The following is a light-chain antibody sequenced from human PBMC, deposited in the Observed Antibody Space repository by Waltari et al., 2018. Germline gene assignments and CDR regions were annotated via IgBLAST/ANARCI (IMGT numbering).Light chain of an antibody. J-gene: IGKJ2*01. CDR1: QSVRSN. CDR3: QQRSNWPHT. V-gene: IGKV3-11*01. CDR2: DAS. Sequence: EIVLTQSPVTLSLSPGERATLSCRASQSVRSNLAWYQQKPGQAPSLLIYDASTRATGIPARFSGSGSGTDCTLTISSLEPEDFALYYCQQRSNWPHTFGQGTKVEI.